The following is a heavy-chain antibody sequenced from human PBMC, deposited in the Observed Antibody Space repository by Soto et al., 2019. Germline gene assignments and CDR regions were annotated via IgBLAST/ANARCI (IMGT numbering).Heavy chain of an antibody. CDR2: ICCSGGST. CDR1: RFTLISHA. D-gene: IGHD5-18*01. V-gene: IGHV3-23*01. J-gene: IGHJ6*02. Sequence: PWGSLRLSCAPSRFTLISHAMSWVRQAPGQGLEWVSAICCSGGSTSYADSVKGRFTISRDNSKNTLYRQMNSHRAQDTAVYYCGKDHPRAARERGGMDGWGRGTRVTVSS. CDR3: GKDHPRAARERGGMDG.